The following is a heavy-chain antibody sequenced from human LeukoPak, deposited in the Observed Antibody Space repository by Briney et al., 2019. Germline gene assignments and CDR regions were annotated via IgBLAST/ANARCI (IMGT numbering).Heavy chain of an antibody. Sequence: GRSLRLSCAASRFTFSSYGMHWVRQAPGKGLEWVAIIWHDGSDKYYADSVKGRFTISRDNSKNTLYLQMNSLRAEDTAVYFCTRQSENYSLDYWGQGTLVTVSS. CDR2: IWHDGSDK. V-gene: IGHV3-33*01. CDR3: TRQSENYSLDY. CDR1: RFTFSSYG. J-gene: IGHJ4*02. D-gene: IGHD2-21*01.